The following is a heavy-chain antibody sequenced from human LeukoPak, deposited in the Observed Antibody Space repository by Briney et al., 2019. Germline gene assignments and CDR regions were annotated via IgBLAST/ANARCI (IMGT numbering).Heavy chain of an antibody. CDR2: ISSSGSTI. CDR1: GFTFSDYY. Sequence: PGGSLRLSCAASGFTFSDYYMSWIRQAPGKGLEWVSYISSSGSTIYYAESVKGRFTISRDNAKNSLYLQMNSLRAEDTAVYYCARAITSYAEYFHHWGQGTLVTASS. J-gene: IGHJ1*01. V-gene: IGHV3-11*01. D-gene: IGHD2-2*01. CDR3: ARAITSYAEYFHH.